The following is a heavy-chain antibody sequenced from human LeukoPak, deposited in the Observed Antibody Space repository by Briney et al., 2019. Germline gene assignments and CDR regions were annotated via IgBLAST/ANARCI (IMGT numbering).Heavy chain of an antibody. Sequence: PSETLSLTCTVSGGSISSYYWSWIRQPPGKGLEWIGYIYYSGSTKYNPSLKSRVTISVDTSKNQFSLELSSVTAADTAVYYCARASRDSSGSGYYYYGMDVWGQGTTVTVSS. CDR3: ARASRDSSGSGYYYYGMDV. CDR2: IYYSGST. V-gene: IGHV4-59*01. J-gene: IGHJ6*02. D-gene: IGHD3-22*01. CDR1: GGSISSYY.